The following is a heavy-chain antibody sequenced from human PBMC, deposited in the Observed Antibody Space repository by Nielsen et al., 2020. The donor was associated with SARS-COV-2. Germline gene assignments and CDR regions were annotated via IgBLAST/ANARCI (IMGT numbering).Heavy chain of an antibody. Sequence: GESLKISCAASGFTFSSYWMHWVRQAPGKGLVWVSRINSDGSSTSYADSVKGRFTISRDNAMNTLYLQMNSLRAEDTAVYYCARVRVREQLVDDDAFDIWGQGTMVTVSS. CDR3: ARVRVREQLVDDDAFDI. CDR2: INSDGSST. J-gene: IGHJ3*02. V-gene: IGHV3-74*01. D-gene: IGHD6-13*01. CDR1: GFTFSSYW.